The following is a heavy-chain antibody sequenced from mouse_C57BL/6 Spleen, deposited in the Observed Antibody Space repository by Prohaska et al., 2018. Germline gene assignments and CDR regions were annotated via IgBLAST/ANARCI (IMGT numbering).Heavy chain of an antibody. D-gene: IGHD4-1*01. CDR1: GIDFSRYW. CDR3: ASPNWDWYFDV. V-gene: IGHV4-1*01. Sequence: EVKLLQSGGGLVQPGGSLKLSCVASGIDFSRYWMSWVRRAPGKGLEWIGESNPDSSTINYAPSLKDKVIISRDNAKNTLYLQMSKVRSDDTALYYCASPNWDWYFDVWGTGTTVTVSS. CDR2: SNPDSSTI. J-gene: IGHJ1*03.